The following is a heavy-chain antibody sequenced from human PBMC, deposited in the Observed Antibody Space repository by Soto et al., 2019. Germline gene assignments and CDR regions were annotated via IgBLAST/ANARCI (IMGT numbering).Heavy chain of an antibody. CDR3: ASSVRDGYNHYYYYYGMDV. D-gene: IGHD5-12*01. CDR2: IYPGDSDT. J-gene: IGHJ6*02. V-gene: IGHV5-51*01. CDR1: GYSFTSYW. Sequence: GESLKISCKGSGYSFTSYWIGWVRQMPGKGLEWMGIIYPGDSDTRYSPSFQGQVTISADKSISTAYLQWSSLKASDTAMYYCASSVRDGYNHYYYYYGMDVWGQGTTVTVSS.